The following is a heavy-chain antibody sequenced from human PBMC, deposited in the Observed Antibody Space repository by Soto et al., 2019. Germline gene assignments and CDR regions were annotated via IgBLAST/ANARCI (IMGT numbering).Heavy chain of an antibody. V-gene: IGHV3-23*01. Sequence: VGSVRLSCAAYGFTFRSYTMSWVRQAPGKGLEWVSAISGSGGNTYYADSVEGRFTISRDNSKNTLFLQMNSLRADDTAVYYCAKIPFLVATNFDYWGPGTLVTVSS. CDR1: GFTFRSYT. CDR2: ISGSGGNT. J-gene: IGHJ4*02. D-gene: IGHD5-12*01. CDR3: AKIPFLVATNFDY.